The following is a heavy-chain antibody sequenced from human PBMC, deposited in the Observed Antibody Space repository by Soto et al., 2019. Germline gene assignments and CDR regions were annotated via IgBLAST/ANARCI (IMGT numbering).Heavy chain of an antibody. D-gene: IGHD3-22*01. J-gene: IGHJ4*02. CDR3: ASQRFYDSSGYYLFDY. CDR2: IIPIFGTA. Sequence: SVKVSCKASGGTFSSYAISWVRQAPGQGLEWMGGIIPIFGTANYAQKFQGRVTITADKSTSTAYMELSSLRSEDTAVYYCASQRFYDSSGYYLFDYWGQGTLVTVSS. CDR1: GGTFSSYA. V-gene: IGHV1-69*06.